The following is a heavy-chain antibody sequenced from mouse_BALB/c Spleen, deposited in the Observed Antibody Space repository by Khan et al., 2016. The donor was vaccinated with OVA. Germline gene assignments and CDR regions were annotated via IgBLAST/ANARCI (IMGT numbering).Heavy chain of an antibody. J-gene: IGHJ2*01. V-gene: IGHV1-5*01. CDR3: TRSYDSYYFDY. Sequence: VQLKESGTVLARPGASVKMSCKASGYSFTSYWMHWVKQRPGQGLEWIGAIYPGNSDTRYHQKFKGKAKLTAVTSASTAYMELSSLTNEDSAVYYCTRSYDSYYFDYWGQGTTLTVSS. CDR2: IYPGNSDT. CDR1: GYSFTSYW. D-gene: IGHD2-4*01.